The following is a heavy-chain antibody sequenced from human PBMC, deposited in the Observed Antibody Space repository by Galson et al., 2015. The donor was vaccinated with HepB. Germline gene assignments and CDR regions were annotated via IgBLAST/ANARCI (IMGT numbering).Heavy chain of an antibody. CDR1: GFTFGDYA. D-gene: IGHD3-22*01. CDR3: TRGRYYDSTQRSDY. V-gene: IGHV3-49*03. J-gene: IGHJ4*02. CDR2: IRSKAYGGTT. Sequence: SLRLSCAASGFTFGDYAMSWFRQAPGKGLEWVGFIRSKAYGGTTEYAASVKGRFTISRDDSKSIAYLQMNSLKTEDAAVYYCTRGRYYDSTQRSDYWGQGTLVTVSS.